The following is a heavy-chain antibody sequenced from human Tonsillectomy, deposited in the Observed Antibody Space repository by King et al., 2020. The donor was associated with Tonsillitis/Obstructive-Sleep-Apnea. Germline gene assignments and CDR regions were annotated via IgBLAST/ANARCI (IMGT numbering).Heavy chain of an antibody. CDR3: THRERIWSGDPKNYYYYYMDV. CDR2: IYWDDDK. J-gene: IGHJ6*03. Sequence: ITLKESGPTLVKPTQTLTLTCTFSGFSLSTSGVGVGWIRQPPGKALEWLALIYWDDDKRYSPSLKSRLTITKDTSKNQVVLTMTNMDPVDTATYYYTHRERIWSGDPKNYYYYYMDVWGKGTTVTVSS. V-gene: IGHV2-5*02. D-gene: IGHD3-10*01. CDR1: GFSLSTSGVG.